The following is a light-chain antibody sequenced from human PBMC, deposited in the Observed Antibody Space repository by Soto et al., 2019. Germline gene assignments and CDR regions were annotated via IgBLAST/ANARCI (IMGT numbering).Light chain of an antibody. CDR1: QSVSSN. CDR2: GAS. J-gene: IGKJ5*01. Sequence: EIVMTQSPATLSVSPGERATLSCRASQSVSSNLAWYQQKPSQAPRLLIYGASTRATGIPARFSGSGSGTEFTLTISSLQSEDFAVYYCQQYGSSPITFGQGTRLEIK. V-gene: IGKV3-15*01. CDR3: QQYGSSPIT.